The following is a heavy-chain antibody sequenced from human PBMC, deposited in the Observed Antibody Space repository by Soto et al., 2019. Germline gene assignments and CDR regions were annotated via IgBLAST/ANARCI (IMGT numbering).Heavy chain of an antibody. V-gene: IGHV3-53*01. J-gene: IGHJ5*02. CDR3: AIDLQRADH. D-gene: IGHD6-25*01. CDR2: IYIGGAT. Sequence: PGGSLRLSCAVSGFTVTDHYVNWVRQAPGKGLEWVSVIYIGGATYYRDSVQGRFTLSRDPSDNSVSLHMNNLTVADTAVYFCAIDLQRADHWGLGTLVTVSS. CDR1: GFTVTDHY.